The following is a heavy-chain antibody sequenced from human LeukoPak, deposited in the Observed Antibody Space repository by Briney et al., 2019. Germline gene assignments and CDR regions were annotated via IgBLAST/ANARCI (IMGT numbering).Heavy chain of an antibody. D-gene: IGHD3-3*01. J-gene: IGHJ5*02. CDR1: GFTFSSYA. CDR2: ISGSGGST. CDR3: AKDQSSVVWDYDFWSGPGNWFDP. V-gene: IGHV3-23*01. Sequence: PGGSPRLSCAASGFTFSSYAMSWVRQAPGKGLEWVSAISGSGGSTYYADSVKGRFTISRDNSKNTLYLQMNSLRAEDTAVYYCAKDQSSVVWDYDFWSGPGNWFDPWGQGTLVTVSS.